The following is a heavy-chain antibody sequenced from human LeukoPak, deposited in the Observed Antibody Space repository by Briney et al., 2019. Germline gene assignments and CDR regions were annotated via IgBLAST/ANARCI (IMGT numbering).Heavy chain of an antibody. CDR2: IYYSGYT. V-gene: IGHV4-31*03. J-gene: IGHJ4*02. Sequence: SETLSLTCSVSGGSVTSGGSYWSWIRQHPGKGLEWIGYIYYSGYTFYSPSLKNRFFISLDTSKNQFSLKFNSVTAADTAVYYCARESGSYEAYFDYWGQGTLVTVSS. D-gene: IGHD1-26*01. CDR3: ARESGSYEAYFDY. CDR1: GGSVTSGGSY.